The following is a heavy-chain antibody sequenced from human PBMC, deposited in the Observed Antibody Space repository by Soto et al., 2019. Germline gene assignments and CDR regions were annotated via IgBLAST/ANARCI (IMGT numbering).Heavy chain of an antibody. CDR2: INAPATST. CDR1: GFIFSHFG. CDR3: TRDPEGDLDFDY. Sequence: EVQLVESGGRLVQPGGSLRLSCAASGFIFSHFGLTWVRQAPGKGLEWVSHINAPATSTLYANSVRGRFAISRDNAWNSVYLQMSSLTGDDTAVYYCTRDPEGDLDFDYWGQGTLVTVSS. J-gene: IGHJ4*02. V-gene: IGHV3-48*03. D-gene: IGHD2-21*02.